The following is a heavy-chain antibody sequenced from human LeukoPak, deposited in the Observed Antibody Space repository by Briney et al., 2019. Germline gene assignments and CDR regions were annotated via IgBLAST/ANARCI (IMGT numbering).Heavy chain of an antibody. J-gene: IGHJ4*02. CDR2: VFYTGGT. D-gene: IGHD7-27*01. Sequence: SETLSLTCTVSGGSMNYYYWSWIRQPPGKALEWIGYVFYTGGTNYSPSLKSRVTISVGTSKNQFSLKLYSVTATDTAVYYCARISGDNSLVYWGQGALVTVSS. CDR3: ARISGDNSLVY. CDR1: GGSMNYYY. V-gene: IGHV4-59*08.